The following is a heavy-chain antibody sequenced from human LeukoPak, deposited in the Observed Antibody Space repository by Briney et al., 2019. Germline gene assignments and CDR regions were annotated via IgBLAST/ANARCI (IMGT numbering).Heavy chain of an antibody. CDR1: GFTFSSYA. CDR2: ISGSGGST. J-gene: IGHJ6*03. CDR3: AKGRNYYYYYMDV. Sequence: GGSLRLSCAASGFTFSSYAMSWVRQAPGKGLEWVSAISGSGGSTYYADSVKGRFTISRDNSKNTLYLQMNSLRAEDAAVYYCAKGRNYYYYYMDVWGKGTTVTVSS. V-gene: IGHV3-23*01.